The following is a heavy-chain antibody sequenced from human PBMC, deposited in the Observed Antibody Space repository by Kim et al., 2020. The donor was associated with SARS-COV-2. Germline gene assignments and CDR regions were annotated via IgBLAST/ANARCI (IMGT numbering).Heavy chain of an antibody. J-gene: IGHJ4*02. D-gene: IGHD6-6*01. CDR2: INPGKGNT. CDR3: ARSSSVGSGDFDC. V-gene: IGHV1-3*01. CDR1: GYTFTTYA. Sequence: SVKVSCKASGYTFTTYALHWVRQAPGQSLEWMGWINPGKGNTKYSQKLQGRVTITRDASASTVYMDLSSLRSEDTAVYYCARSSSVGSGDFDCWGQGTLVTVSS.